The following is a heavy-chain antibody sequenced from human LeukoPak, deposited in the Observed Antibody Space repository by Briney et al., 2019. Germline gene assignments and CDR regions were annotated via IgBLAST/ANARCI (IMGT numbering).Heavy chain of an antibody. V-gene: IGHV4-59*01. J-gene: IGHJ6*03. CDR3: ARVGGSSWPLNYYYYMDV. Sequence: SETLSLTCTVSGGSINSSYWTWVRQPPGKGLEWIGYIYYSGSNNYNPSLKSRVTISVDTSKNQFSLKLSSVTAADTAVYYCARVGGSSWPLNYYYYMDVWGKGTTVTVSS. CDR2: IYYSGSN. CDR1: GGSINSSY. D-gene: IGHD6-13*01.